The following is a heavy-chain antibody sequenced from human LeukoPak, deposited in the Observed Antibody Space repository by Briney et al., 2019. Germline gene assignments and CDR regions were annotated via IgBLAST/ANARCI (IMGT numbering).Heavy chain of an antibody. V-gene: IGHV4-4*09. D-gene: IGHD3-10*01. Sequence: PSETLSLTCTVSGGSISRYYWSWIRQPPGKGLEWIGYIYTSGSTNYNPSLKSRVTISVDTSKNQFSLKLSSVTAADTAVYYCASVARSGGAFDIRGQGTMVTVSS. CDR2: IYTSGST. CDR3: ASVARSGGAFDI. CDR1: GGSISRYY. J-gene: IGHJ3*02.